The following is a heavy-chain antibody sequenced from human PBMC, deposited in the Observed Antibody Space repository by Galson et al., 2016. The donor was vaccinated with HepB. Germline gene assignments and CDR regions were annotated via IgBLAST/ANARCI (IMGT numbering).Heavy chain of an antibody. D-gene: IGHD3-10*01. CDR3: AKVPSMVRGF. CDR1: GLSFSTYA. J-gene: IGHJ3*01. CDR2: ISYDGSYS. V-gene: IGHV3-30*18. Sequence: SLRLSCAASGLSFSTYAMHWVRQAPGKGLEWVALISYDGSYSSYADSVKGRFTISRDNSKKTLYLQMNSLRAEDTAVYYCAKVPSMVRGFWGQGTMVTVS.